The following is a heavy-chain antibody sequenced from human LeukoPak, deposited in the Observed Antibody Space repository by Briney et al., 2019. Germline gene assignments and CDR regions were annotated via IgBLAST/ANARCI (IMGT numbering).Heavy chain of an antibody. CDR2: IYYSGST. CDR3: ASLYYGGHTFDY. CDR1: GGSISSYY. V-gene: IGHV4-59*01. J-gene: IGHJ4*02. D-gene: IGHD4-23*01. Sequence: SETLSLTCTVSGGSISSYYWSWIRQPPGKGLEWIGYIYYSGSTNYNPSLKSRVTISVDTSKNQFSLKLSSVTAADTAVYYRASLYYGGHTFDYWGQGTLVTVSS.